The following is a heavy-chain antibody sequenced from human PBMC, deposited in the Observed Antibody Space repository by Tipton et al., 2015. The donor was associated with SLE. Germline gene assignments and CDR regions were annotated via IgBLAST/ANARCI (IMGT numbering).Heavy chain of an antibody. CDR1: GGSISSGGYY. J-gene: IGHJ5*02. CDR3: ARAFYYDSRLDP. Sequence: LRLSCTVSGGSISSGGYYWSWIRQHPGKGLEWIGYIYYSGSTYYNPSLKSRVTISVDTSKNQFSLKLSSVTAADTAVYYCARAFYYDSRLDPWGQGTLVTVSS. V-gene: IGHV4-31*03. D-gene: IGHD3-22*01. CDR2: IYYSGST.